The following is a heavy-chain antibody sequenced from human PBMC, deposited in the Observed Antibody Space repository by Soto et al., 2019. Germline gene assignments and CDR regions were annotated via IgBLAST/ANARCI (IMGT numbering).Heavy chain of an antibody. CDR1: GFVFDDYA. D-gene: IGHD1-7*01. V-gene: IGHV3-9*01. J-gene: IGHJ4*02. CDR2: ISWNSGNI. Sequence: EVQLVESGGGLVQPGRSLRLSCAASGFVFDDYAMHWVRQTPGKGLEWVSGISWNSGNIAYADSVKGRFTISRDNAKNSLYLQMHSLRAEDTAFYYCAKPLVGTTGGRLDYWGQGTMVTVSS. CDR3: AKPLVGTTGGRLDY.